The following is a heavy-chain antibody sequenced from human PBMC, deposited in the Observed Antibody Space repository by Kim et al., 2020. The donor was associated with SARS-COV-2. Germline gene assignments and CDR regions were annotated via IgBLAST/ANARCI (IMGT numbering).Heavy chain of an antibody. CDR3: TRDHLEQWYWHVCDY. Sequence: SQTLSLTCAISGDSVSSDSAAWNWIRQSPSRGLEWLGRTYYRSKWYNDYAVSVKSRIAINADTSKNQLSLQLNSVTPEDTAVYYCTRDHLEQWYWHVCDYWGQGTLVTVSS. CDR1: GDSVSSDSAA. CDR2: TYYRSKWYN. V-gene: IGHV6-1*01. J-gene: IGHJ4*02. D-gene: IGHD6-19*01.